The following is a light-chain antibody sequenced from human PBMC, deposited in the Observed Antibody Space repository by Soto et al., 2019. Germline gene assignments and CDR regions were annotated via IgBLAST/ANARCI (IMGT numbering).Light chain of an antibody. V-gene: IGKV3-11*01. CDR1: QSVINY. CDR3: QECSYWPLT. CDR2: DAS. J-gene: IGKJ4*01. Sequence: GERATLSCRASQSVINYLAWYQQKPGQAPRLLIYDASDRATGIPPRFSGSGSGTDFTLTISSLEPEDLAVYDCQECSYWPLTFGGVSNVDVK.